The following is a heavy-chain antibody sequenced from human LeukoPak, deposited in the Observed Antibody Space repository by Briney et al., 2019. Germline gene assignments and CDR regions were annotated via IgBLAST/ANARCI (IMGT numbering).Heavy chain of an antibody. CDR2: INPNSGGT. Sequence: ASVKVSCKAFGYTLPGYSPQCVRQAPGQGLEWMGWINPNSGGTNYAQKFQGRVTMARDTSISTAYMELSRLRSDDTAVYYCAGPGGWFGEERPYLDYWGQGTLVTVSS. CDR1: GYTLPGYS. V-gene: IGHV1-2*02. CDR3: AGPGGWFGEERPYLDY. J-gene: IGHJ4*02. D-gene: IGHD3-10*01.